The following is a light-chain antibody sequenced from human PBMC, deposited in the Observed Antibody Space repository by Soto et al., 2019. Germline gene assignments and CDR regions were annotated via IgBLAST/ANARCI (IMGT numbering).Light chain of an antibody. V-gene: IGKV1-5*03. CDR3: QQSYSTPRT. CDR1: QTISSW. CDR2: KAS. J-gene: IGKJ1*01. Sequence: DIQMTQSPSTLSGSVGDRVTITCRASQTISSWLAWYQQKPGKAPKLLIYKASTLKSGVPSRFSGSGSGTEITLTISSLQPDDFATYYCQQSYSTPRTFGQGTKVDIK.